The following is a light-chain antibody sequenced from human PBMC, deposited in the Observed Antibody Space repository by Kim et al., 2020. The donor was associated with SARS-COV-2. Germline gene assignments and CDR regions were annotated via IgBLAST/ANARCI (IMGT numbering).Light chain of an antibody. CDR3: NSRDNIGNPPWV. CDR1: SLRTYY. CDR2: GKN. V-gene: IGLV3-19*01. J-gene: IGLJ3*02. Sequence: SSELTQDPAVSVALGQTVRITCQGDSLRTYYASWYQQKPGQAPVLVIYGKNDRPSGIPDRFSGSSSGNTASLTITGAQAEDEADYYCNSRDNIGNPPWVFGGGTQLTVL.